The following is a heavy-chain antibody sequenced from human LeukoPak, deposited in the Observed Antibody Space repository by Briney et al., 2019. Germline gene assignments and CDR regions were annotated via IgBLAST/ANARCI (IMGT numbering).Heavy chain of an antibody. CDR1: GFTFSSYA. Sequence: GGSLRLSCAASGFTFSSYAMSWVRQGPGKGLEWVSAISGSGASTYYADYVKGRVTISRDNSKNTLYLQMNSLRVEDTAVYYCAKTSIFGVVIRFDYWGQGTLVTVSS. CDR2: ISGSGAST. V-gene: IGHV3-23*01. CDR3: AKTSIFGVVIRFDY. J-gene: IGHJ4*02. D-gene: IGHD3-3*01.